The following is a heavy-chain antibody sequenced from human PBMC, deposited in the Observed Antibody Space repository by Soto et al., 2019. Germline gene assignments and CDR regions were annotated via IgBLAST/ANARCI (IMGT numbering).Heavy chain of an antibody. Sequence: GGSLRLSCAASGFTFSSYGMHWVRQAPGKGLEWVAVISYDGSNKYYADSVKGRFTISRDNSKNTLYLQMNSLRAEDTAVYYCAKDLKRRTIFGVVIPTQIDYWGQGTLVTVSS. CDR2: ISYDGSNK. CDR3: AKDLKRRTIFGVVIPTQIDY. CDR1: GFTFSSYG. D-gene: IGHD3-3*01. J-gene: IGHJ4*02. V-gene: IGHV3-30*18.